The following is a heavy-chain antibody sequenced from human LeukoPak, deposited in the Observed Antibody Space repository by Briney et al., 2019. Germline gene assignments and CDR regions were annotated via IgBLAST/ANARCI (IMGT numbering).Heavy chain of an antibody. Sequence: PSETLSLTCTVSGGSISSSTYYWGWIRQPPGMGLEWIGSMYYSGSTYHNPSLKSRVTISVDTSKNQFSLKLSSVTAADTAVYYCARERPDEYGGINWFGPWGQGTLVTVSS. CDR2: MYYSGST. J-gene: IGHJ5*02. D-gene: IGHD4-23*01. CDR1: GGSISSSTYY. CDR3: ARERPDEYGGINWFGP. V-gene: IGHV4-39*07.